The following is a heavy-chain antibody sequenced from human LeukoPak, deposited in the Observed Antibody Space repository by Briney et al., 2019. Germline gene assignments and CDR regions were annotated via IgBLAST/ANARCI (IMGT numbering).Heavy chain of an antibody. V-gene: IGHV4-59*01. Sequence: PSETLSLTCTVSGGSISSYYWSWIRQPPGKGLEWIGYIYYSGSTNYNPSLKSRVTISVDTSKNQFSLKLSSVTAADTAVYYCERGKLERRGRYYYYYMDVWGKGTTVTVSS. CDR2: IYYSGST. CDR1: GGSISSYY. D-gene: IGHD1-1*01. CDR3: ERGKLERRGRYYYYYMDV. J-gene: IGHJ6*03.